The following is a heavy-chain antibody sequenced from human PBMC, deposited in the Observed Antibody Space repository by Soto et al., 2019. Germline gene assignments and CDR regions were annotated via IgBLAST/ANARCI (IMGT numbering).Heavy chain of an antibody. CDR1: AFTFSSFS. V-gene: IGHV3-23*01. CDR2: ISASGGST. D-gene: IGHD1-26*01. J-gene: IGHJ3*01. Sequence: PGGSLRLSCAASAFTFSSFSMAWVRQAPGKGLEWVSVISASGGSTWYADSVKGRFTISRDNSKNTLSLQMNSLRAEDTAPYYCAKLMIGVGATSAFDFWGQGTMVTVSS. CDR3: AKLMIGVGATSAFDF.